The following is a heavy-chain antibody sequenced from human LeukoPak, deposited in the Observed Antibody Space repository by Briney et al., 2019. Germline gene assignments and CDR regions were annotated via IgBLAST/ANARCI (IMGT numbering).Heavy chain of an antibody. D-gene: IGHD4-17*01. J-gene: IGHJ3*02. Sequence: PSVKVSCKASGYTFTSYGISWVRQAPGQGLEWMGGIIPIFGTANYAQKFQGRATITADESTSTAYMELSSLRSEDTAVYYCAGEMTTVTISAFDIWGQGTMVTVSS. CDR2: IIPIFGTA. CDR3: AGEMTTVTISAFDI. V-gene: IGHV1-69*13. CDR1: GYTFTSYG.